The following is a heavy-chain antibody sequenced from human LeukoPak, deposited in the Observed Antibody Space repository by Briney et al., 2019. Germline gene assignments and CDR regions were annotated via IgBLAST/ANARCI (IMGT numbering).Heavy chain of an antibody. J-gene: IGHJ3*02. CDR2: VIRSSSTI. CDR3: ARAKRNGFDI. CDR1: GFTFSNYS. Sequence: GGSLRLSCAASGFTFSNYSMNWVRQAPGKGLEWVSYVIRSSSTIYYADSVKGRFTISRDNAKNSLYLQMNSLRAEDAAVYYCARAKRNGFDIWGQGTMVTVSS. V-gene: IGHV3-48*01.